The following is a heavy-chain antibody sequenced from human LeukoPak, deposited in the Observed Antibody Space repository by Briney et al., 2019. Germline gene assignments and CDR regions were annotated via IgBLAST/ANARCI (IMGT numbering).Heavy chain of an antibody. CDR1: GFTFSSYS. J-gene: IGHJ4*02. Sequence: PGGSLRLSCAASGFTFSSYSMNWVRQAPGKGLEWVSSISSSSSYIYYADSVKVRFTISRDNAKNSLYLQMNSLRAEDTAVYYCARADIVVVISNFDYWGQGTLVTVSS. CDR2: ISSSSSYI. V-gene: IGHV3-21*01. CDR3: ARADIVVVISNFDY. D-gene: IGHD2-21*01.